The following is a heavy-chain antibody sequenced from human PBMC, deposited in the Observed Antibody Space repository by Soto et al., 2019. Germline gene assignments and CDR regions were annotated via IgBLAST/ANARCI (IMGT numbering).Heavy chain of an antibody. V-gene: IGHV3-33*03. J-gene: IGHJ5*02. CDR1: GIRLGDYG. D-gene: IGHD3-10*01. CDR3: AKRGITMVRAQPSDWFDP. CDR2: IWHDGSHK. Sequence: PGGSLRLSCATSGIRLGDYGMHWVRKAPDKSLEWVAVIWHDGSHKESADSVKGRFTISRDNTKHTLFLQMSSLRPEDTAVYYCAKRGITMVRAQPSDWFDPWGQGTLVTVSS.